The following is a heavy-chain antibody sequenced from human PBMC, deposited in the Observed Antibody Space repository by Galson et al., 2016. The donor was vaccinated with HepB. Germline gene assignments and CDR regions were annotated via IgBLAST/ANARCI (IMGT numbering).Heavy chain of an antibody. V-gene: IGHV4-39*01. D-gene: IGHD3-10*01. CDR1: GDSINTNTYH. CDR3: ARHLRNNRGGFGY. J-gene: IGHJ4*02. CDR2: VYYTGST. Sequence: ETLSLTCAVTGDSINTNTYHWGWLRQSPGKGLEWLASVYYTGSTHYNPSLKGRVTIFEDTSKNEVSPRLTSVTAADTAIYSCARHLRNNRGGFGYWGQGTLLIVSS.